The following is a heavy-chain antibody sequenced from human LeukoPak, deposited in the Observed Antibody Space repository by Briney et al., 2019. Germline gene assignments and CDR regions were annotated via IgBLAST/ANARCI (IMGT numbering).Heavy chain of an antibody. D-gene: IGHD5-18*01. CDR3: AKEFGNGDTYGNVPLGH. J-gene: IGHJ4*02. V-gene: IGHV3-21*01. Sequence: PGGSLRLSCAASGFTFRNYSMNWVRQAPGKGLEWVSSIGSNSGFIYYTDSIKGRFSISRDNAKKSLFLQMDSLRAEDTAVYFCAKEFGNGDTYGNVPLGHWGQGTLVTVSS. CDR2: IGSNSGFI. CDR1: GFTFRNYS.